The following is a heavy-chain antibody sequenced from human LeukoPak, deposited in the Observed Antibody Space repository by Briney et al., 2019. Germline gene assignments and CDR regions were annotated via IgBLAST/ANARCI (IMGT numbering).Heavy chain of an antibody. V-gene: IGHV3-23*01. CDR2: ISGSGGST. D-gene: IGHD6-13*01. J-gene: IGHJ4*02. Sequence: GGSLRLSCAASGFTFSSYAMSWVRQAPGKGLEWVSAISGSGGSTYYADSVKGRFTISRDNSKNTLYLQMNSLRAEDTAVYYCAKDPELAWRRIAAAGGVDYWGQGTLVTVSS. CDR3: AKDPELAWRRIAAAGGVDY. CDR1: GFTFSSYA.